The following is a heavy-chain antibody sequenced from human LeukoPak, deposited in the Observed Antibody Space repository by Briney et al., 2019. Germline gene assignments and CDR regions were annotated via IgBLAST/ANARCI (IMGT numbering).Heavy chain of an antibody. CDR1: GYTCTGYY. J-gene: IGHJ4*02. V-gene: IGHV1-2*06. CDR3: ASSTQYYYDSSGQYYFDY. D-gene: IGHD3-22*01. CDR2: INPNSGGT. Sequence: ASVKVSCKASGYTCTGYYMHWVRQAPGQGLEWMGRINPNSGGTNYAQKFQGRVTMTRDTSISTAYMELSRLRSDDTAVYYCASSTQYYYDSSGQYYFDYWGRGTLVTVSS.